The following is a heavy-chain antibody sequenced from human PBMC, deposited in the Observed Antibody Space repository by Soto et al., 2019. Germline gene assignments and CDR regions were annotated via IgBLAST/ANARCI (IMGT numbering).Heavy chain of an antibody. Sequence: QVHLMESGGGVVQPGRSLRLSCAASGFTFNSHAMIWVRQAPGKGQEWVTIISRDGSDKYYAESVKGRFTISRDNSRDTVYLQLDSLRAEDTAIYYCARDPYRGFTTSPLYGMDVWGQGTTVTVSS. J-gene: IGHJ6*02. V-gene: IGHV3-30-3*01. CDR1: GFTFNSHA. CDR3: ARDPYRGFTTSPLYGMDV. CDR2: ISRDGSDK. D-gene: IGHD2-2*01.